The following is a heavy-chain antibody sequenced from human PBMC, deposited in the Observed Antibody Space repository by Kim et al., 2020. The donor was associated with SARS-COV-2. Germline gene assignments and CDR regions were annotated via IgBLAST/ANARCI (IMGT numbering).Heavy chain of an antibody. CDR3: AMGFDY. V-gene: IGHV4-59*01. Sequence: IYYSGSPNYNPSLKSRVTISVDTSKNQFSLKLSSVTAADTAVYYCAMGFDYWGQGTLVTVSS. D-gene: IGHD1-26*01. CDR2: IYYSGSP. J-gene: IGHJ4*02.